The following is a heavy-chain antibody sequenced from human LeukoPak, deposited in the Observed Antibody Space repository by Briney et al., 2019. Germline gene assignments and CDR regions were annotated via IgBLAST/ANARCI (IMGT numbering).Heavy chain of an antibody. J-gene: IGHJ6*02. CDR3: ARHGRNSSSWYPASDYYYGMDV. D-gene: IGHD6-13*01. CDR2: IYYSGST. Sequence: SETLSLTCTVSGGSISSYYWSWIRQPPGKGLEWIGYIYYSGSTNYNPSPKSRVTISVDTSKNQFSLKLSSVTAADTAVYYCARHGRNSSSWYPASDYYYGMDVWGQGTTVTVSS. V-gene: IGHV4-59*08. CDR1: GGSISSYY.